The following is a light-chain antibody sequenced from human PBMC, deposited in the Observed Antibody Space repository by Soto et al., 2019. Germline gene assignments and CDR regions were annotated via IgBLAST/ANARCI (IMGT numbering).Light chain of an antibody. V-gene: IGKV3-20*01. CDR3: QQYGGSPLAN. J-gene: IGKJ4*01. CDR2: GAS. Sequence: ETVLTQSPGTLSLSPGERATLSCRASQSISSGYLAWYQQRPGQAPRLLISGASNRATGIPDRFSGSGSGTDFTLTISRLELEDFAVYYCQQYGGSPLANFGGGTKVEIK. CDR1: QSISSGY.